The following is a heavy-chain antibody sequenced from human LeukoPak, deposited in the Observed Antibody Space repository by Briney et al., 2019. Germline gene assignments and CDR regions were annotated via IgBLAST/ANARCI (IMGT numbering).Heavy chain of an antibody. J-gene: IGHJ6*03. V-gene: IGHV4-59*08. D-gene: IGHD3-9*01. CDR1: GVSMNTYY. CDR2: IYSSGST. CDR3: ARRRGSDISSLYYYYMDV. Sequence: SETLSLTCTVSGVSMNTYYWSWIRQPPGKGLEWIGYIYSSGSTTYNPSLKSRVTISVDTPKKQFSLKLSSVTAADTAVYYCARRRGSDISSLYYYYMDVWGKGTTVTVSS.